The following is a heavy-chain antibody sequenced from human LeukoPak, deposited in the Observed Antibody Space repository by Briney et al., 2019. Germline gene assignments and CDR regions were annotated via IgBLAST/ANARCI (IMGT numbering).Heavy chain of an antibody. CDR2: INSDGSST. CDR1: GFTFSSYW. J-gene: IGHJ4*02. Sequence: GGSLRLSCAASGFTFSSYWMHWVRQAPGKGLVWISRINSDGSSTSYADSVKGRFTISRDNAKNTLYLQMNSLRAEDTAVYYCARDSRGKAAQTTFDYWGQGTLVTVSS. D-gene: IGHD6-13*01. CDR3: ARDSRGKAAQTTFDY. V-gene: IGHV3-74*01.